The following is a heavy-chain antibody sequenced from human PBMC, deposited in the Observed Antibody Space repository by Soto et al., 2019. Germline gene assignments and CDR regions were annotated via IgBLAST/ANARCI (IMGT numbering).Heavy chain of an antibody. CDR3: AKDPRAYSTNMGYYFYY. Sequence: EVQLLESGGGLVQPGGSLRLSCAASGFTFSRHAMSWVRQAPGKGLEWVSTLSAFDTTYYADSVKGRFIISRDISKNTLSLQMNSLRVDDTAVYYCAKDPRAYSTNMGYYFYYWGQGSLVTVSS. D-gene: IGHD6-13*01. V-gene: IGHV3-23*01. CDR1: GFTFSRHA. J-gene: IGHJ4*02. CDR2: LSAFDTT.